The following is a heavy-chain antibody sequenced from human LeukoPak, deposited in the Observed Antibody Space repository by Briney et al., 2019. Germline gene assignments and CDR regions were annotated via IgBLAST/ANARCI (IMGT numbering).Heavy chain of an antibody. V-gene: IGHV3-30*18. CDR3: AKDREYYGSGSHYYMDV. CDR1: GFTFSTYG. Sequence: GVSLRLSCAASGFTFSTYGMHWVRQAPGKGLESVAVISYDGSNKYYPDSVKGRFTISRDNSKNTLYLQMDSLRAEDTAVYYCAKDREYYGSGSHYYMDVWGKGTTVTVSS. D-gene: IGHD3-10*01. J-gene: IGHJ6*03. CDR2: ISYDGSNK.